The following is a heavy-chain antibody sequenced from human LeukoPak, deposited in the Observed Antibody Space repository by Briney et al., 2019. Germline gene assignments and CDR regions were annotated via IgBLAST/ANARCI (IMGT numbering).Heavy chain of an antibody. D-gene: IGHD4-11*01. V-gene: IGHV1-8*01. Sequence: EASVKVSCKASGYTFTSYDINWVRQATGQGLEWMGWMNPNSGNTGYAQKFQGRVTMTRNTSISTAYMELSSLRSEDTAVYYCARGSKKTVTIAYWGQGTLVTVSS. J-gene: IGHJ4*02. CDR3: ARGSKKTVTIAY. CDR1: GYTFTSYD. CDR2: MNPNSGNT.